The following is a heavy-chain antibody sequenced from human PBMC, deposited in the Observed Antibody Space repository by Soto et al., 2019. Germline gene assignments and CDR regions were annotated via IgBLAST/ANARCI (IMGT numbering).Heavy chain of an antibody. J-gene: IGHJ4*02. CDR3: AKGVPDGFCSGSRFYFDY. D-gene: IGHD2-15*01. V-gene: IGHV3-9*01. CDR2: ISWNSNII. CDR1: GFTFDDHD. Sequence: EVQLVESGGGLVQPGRSLRLSCAASGFTFDDHDMHWVRRVPEKGPDWVSSISWNSNIIGYADSVKGRFTISRDNAKNSLYLQMNSLRPEDTALYYCAKGVPDGFCSGSRFYFDYWGQGTLVTVSS.